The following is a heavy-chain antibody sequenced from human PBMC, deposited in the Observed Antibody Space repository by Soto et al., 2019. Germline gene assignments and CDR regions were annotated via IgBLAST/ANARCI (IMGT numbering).Heavy chain of an antibody. CDR1: GFTFSSFH. CDR2: ITSSSDTI. D-gene: IGHD3-22*01. V-gene: IGHV3-48*02. Sequence: PGASLRLSCAASGFTFSSFHMNWVRQAPGRGLEWVAYITSSSDTIYYSDSVKGRFTISRDNGKNSLFLQMNSLRDEDTAVYYCARVVVVIPPGYYYAMDVWGQGTTVTVSS. J-gene: IGHJ6*02. CDR3: ARVVVVIPPGYYYAMDV.